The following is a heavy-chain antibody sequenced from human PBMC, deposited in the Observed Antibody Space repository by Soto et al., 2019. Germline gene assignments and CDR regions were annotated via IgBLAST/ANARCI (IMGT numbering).Heavy chain of an antibody. J-gene: IGHJ4*02. Sequence: PSETLSLTCAVYGGSFSGYYWSWIRQPPGKGLEWIGEVNHSGSTNYNPSLKSRVTISVDTSKNQFSLKLSSVTAADTAVYYCARHPTVTEYCFDYWGQGTLVTVSS. CDR3: ARHPTVTEYCFDY. D-gene: IGHD4-17*01. V-gene: IGHV4-34*01. CDR2: VNHSGST. CDR1: GGSFSGYY.